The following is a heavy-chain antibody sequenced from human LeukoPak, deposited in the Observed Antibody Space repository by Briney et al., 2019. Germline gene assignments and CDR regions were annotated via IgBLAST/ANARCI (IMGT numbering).Heavy chain of an antibody. CDR1: GYTFTSYY. J-gene: IGHJ4*02. Sequence: GASVKASCKASGYTFTSYYMHWVRQAPGQGLEWMGIINPSGGSTSYAQKFQGRVTMTRDTSTSTVYMELSSLRSEDTAVYYCARAALTAPRYYDFWSAPGGFDYWGQGTLVTVSS. CDR2: INPSGGST. CDR3: ARAALTAPRYYDFWSAPGGFDY. D-gene: IGHD3-3*01. V-gene: IGHV1-46*01.